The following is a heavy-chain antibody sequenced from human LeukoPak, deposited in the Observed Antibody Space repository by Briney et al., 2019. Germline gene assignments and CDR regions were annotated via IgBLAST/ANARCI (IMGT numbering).Heavy chain of an antibody. CDR1: GVSISSYY. J-gene: IGHJ4*02. V-gene: IGHV4-59*08. Sequence: SETLSLTCTVSGVSISSYYWSWIRQPPGKGLEWIGYIYYSGSTNYNPSLKSRVTISVATSKYQFSLKLSSVPAADTAVYYCGRQDLSNYDSSDDPFDYWGQGTLVTVSS. CDR3: GRQDLSNYDSSDDPFDY. D-gene: IGHD3-22*01. CDR2: IYYSGST.